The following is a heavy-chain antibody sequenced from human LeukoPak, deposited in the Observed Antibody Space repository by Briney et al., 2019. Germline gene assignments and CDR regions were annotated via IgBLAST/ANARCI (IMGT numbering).Heavy chain of an antibody. CDR2: IWYDGSSE. D-gene: IGHD3-10*01. CDR1: GFTFSSYG. V-gene: IGHV3-33*01. J-gene: IGHJ4*02. Sequence: GRSLRLSCAASGFTFSSYGMHWVRQAPGKGLEWVAVIWYDGSSEYYADSVKGRFTISRDNAKNTLFLQVNSLRAEDTAVYYCARERDGSGSYYFDYWGQGTLVTVSS. CDR3: ARERDGSGSYYFDY.